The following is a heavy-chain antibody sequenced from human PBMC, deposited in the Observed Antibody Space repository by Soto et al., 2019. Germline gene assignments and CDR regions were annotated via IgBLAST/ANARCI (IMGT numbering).Heavy chain of an antibody. V-gene: IGHV4-38-2*01. Sequence: PSETLSLTCAVSGYSISIGYYCGCIRQPPGKGLEWIGSTYHSGSTYYNPSLKSRLTISLDTSQKQVSLELTSVTAADTAVYYCARVVIRMAIQSIDSWGPGSLVTVSS. CDR3: ARVVIRMAIQSIDS. J-gene: IGHJ4*02. CDR2: TYHSGST. CDR1: GYSISIGYY. D-gene: IGHD2-15*01.